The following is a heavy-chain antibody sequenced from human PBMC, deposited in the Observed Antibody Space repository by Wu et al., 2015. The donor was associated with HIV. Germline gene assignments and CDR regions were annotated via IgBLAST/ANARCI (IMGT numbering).Heavy chain of an antibody. CDR2: MNCHNGRA. Sequence: VQLVQSGAEVKKPGASVKVSCKTSGYPYSNYDINWMRQVAGQGLEWLGWMNCHNGRAGSAHKFQGRLAMTRDTSITTVYMELKRLTSEDTAMYFCARSHKWLQLRYQGNFDYWGQGTVVTVSS. V-gene: IGHV1-8*01. CDR1: GYPYSNYD. D-gene: IGHD5-12*01. J-gene: IGHJ4*02. CDR3: ARSHKWLQLRYQGNFDY.